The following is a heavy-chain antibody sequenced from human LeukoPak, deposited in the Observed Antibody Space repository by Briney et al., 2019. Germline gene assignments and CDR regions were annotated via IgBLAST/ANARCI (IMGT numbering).Heavy chain of an antibody. J-gene: IGHJ4*02. Sequence: GGSLRLSCAASGFTFSSYSMNWVRQAPGKGLEWVPYISSSSSTIYYADSVKGRFTISRDNAKNSLYLQMNSLRAEDTAVYYCARGRHYYDSSGYYHLTQLDYWGQGTLVTVSS. V-gene: IGHV3-48*04. CDR1: GFTFSSYS. CDR3: ARGRHYYDSSGYYHLTQLDY. D-gene: IGHD3-22*01. CDR2: ISSSSSTI.